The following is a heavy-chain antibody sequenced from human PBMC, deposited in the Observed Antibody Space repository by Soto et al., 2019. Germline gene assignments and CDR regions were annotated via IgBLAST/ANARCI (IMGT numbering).Heavy chain of an antibody. CDR3: ARGDIVAIFGMDV. Sequence: ASVKVSCKASGYAFSSYYMHWVRQAPGQGLEWMGIINPTGGSTTYAQKFQGRVTMTRDTSTSTVYMELSSLRSEDTAVYYCARGDIVAIFGMDVWGQGTTVTVSS. V-gene: IGHV1-46*01. CDR1: GYAFSSYY. J-gene: IGHJ6*02. CDR2: INPTGGST. D-gene: IGHD5-12*01.